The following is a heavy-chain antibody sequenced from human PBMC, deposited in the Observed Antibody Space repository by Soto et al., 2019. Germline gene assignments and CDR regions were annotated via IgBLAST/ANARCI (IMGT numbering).Heavy chain of an antibody. Sequence: QVLLVESGGGVAQPGTSLRLSCAASGFDFRNYAMHWVRQSPGKGPEWVAITSDDGDIQYYADSVRGRFTISRDNSKNTLYLQMTSLRSEDAAVYFCARAVDAAMDPLDYWGQGTRVTVSS. J-gene: IGHJ4*02. V-gene: IGHV3-30-3*01. CDR3: ARAVDAAMDPLDY. CDR2: TSDDGDIQ. CDR1: GFDFRNYA. D-gene: IGHD5-18*01.